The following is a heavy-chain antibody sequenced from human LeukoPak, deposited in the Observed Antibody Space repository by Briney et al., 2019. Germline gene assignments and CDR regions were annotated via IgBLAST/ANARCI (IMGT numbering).Heavy chain of an antibody. CDR3: AGEQLVHGFVMADYYYYGMDV. D-gene: IGHD6-13*01. J-gene: IGHJ6*02. CDR1: GFTVSSNY. CDR2: IYSGGST. Sequence: GGSLRLSCAASGFTVSSNYMSWVRQAPGKGLEWVSVIYSGGSTYYADSVKGRFTISRDNSKNTLYLQMNSLRAEDTAVYYCAGEQLVHGFVMADYYYYGMDVWGQGTTVTVSS. V-gene: IGHV3-66*01.